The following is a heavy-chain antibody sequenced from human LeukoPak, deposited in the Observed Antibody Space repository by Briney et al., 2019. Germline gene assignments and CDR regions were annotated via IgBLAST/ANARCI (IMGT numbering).Heavy chain of an antibody. V-gene: IGHV3-20*04. CDR3: ARVKGSGYRNSIDY. Sequence: GGSLRLSCAASGFTLDDYAMNWVRQAPGKGPEWVSGINWNGGSTYYRDSVKGRFTISRDNAKNSLYLQMNSLRAEDTALYYCARVKGSGYRNSIDYWGQGTLVTVSS. CDR2: INWNGGST. D-gene: IGHD3-3*01. CDR1: GFTLDDYA. J-gene: IGHJ4*02.